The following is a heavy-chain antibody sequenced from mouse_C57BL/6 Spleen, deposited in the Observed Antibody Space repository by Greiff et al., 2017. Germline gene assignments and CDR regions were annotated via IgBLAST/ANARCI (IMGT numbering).Heavy chain of an antibody. V-gene: IGHV5-9-1*02. CDR2: ISSGGDYI. CDR3: TIDPYYYGSSYGYFDV. CDR1: GFTFSSYA. J-gene: IGHJ1*03. D-gene: IGHD1-1*01. Sequence: EVQGVESGEGLVKPGGSLKLSCAASGFTFSSYAMSWVRQTPEKRLEWVAYISSGGDYIYYADNVKGRFTISRDNARNTLYLQLSRLKSEDTAMYYCTIDPYYYGSSYGYFDVWGTGTTLTVSS.